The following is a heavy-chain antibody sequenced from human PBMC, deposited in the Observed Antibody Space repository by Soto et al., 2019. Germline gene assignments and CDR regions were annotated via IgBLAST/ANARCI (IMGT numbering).Heavy chain of an antibody. CDR1: GYTNTVLS. J-gene: IGHJ5*02. CDR3: ARGRVSYCGGDCYSDWFDP. CDR2: VIPILGNT. Sequence: VASVKGACKVSGYTNTVLSVRWVRQEKRQGLEWMGRVIPILGNTNYAQKFQGRVTITTDTSTSTAYMELSSLRSEDTAVYYCARGRVSYCGGDCYSDWFDPWGQGTLVTVSS. V-gene: IGHV1-69*04. D-gene: IGHD2-21*02.